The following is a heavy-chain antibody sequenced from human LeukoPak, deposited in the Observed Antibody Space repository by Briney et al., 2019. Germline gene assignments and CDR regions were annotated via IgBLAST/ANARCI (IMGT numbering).Heavy chain of an antibody. D-gene: IGHD3-10*01. Sequence: SQTLSLTCTVSGGSISSGDYYWSWIRQPPGKGLEWIGYIYYSGSTYYNPSLKSRVTISVDTSKNQFSLKLSSVTAADTAVYYCRVSIAMRRYYGSGSYYGRRQFDYWGQGTLVTVSS. J-gene: IGHJ4*02. CDR2: IYYSGST. CDR1: GGSISSGDYY. CDR3: RVSIAMRRYYGSGSYYGRRQFDY. V-gene: IGHV4-30-4*03.